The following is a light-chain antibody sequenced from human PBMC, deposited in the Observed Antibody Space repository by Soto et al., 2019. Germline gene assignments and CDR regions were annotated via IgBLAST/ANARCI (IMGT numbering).Light chain of an antibody. V-gene: IGKV1-8*01. CDR1: QGISSY. Sequence: AIRMTQSPSSFSASTGDRVPITCRASQGISSYLAWYQQKPGNAPKLLIYAASTLQGGIPSRFSGSGSGTDFTLTISCLQSEDFATYYCQQYYSYPLTFGGGTKVEIK. CDR3: QQYYSYPLT. CDR2: AAS. J-gene: IGKJ4*01.